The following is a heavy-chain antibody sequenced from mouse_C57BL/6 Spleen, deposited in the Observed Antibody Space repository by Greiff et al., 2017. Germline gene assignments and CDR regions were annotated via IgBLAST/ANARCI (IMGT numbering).Heavy chain of an antibody. Sequence: QVQLQQSGAELVRPGSSVKLSCKASGYTFTSYWMDWVKQRPGQGLEWIGNIYPSDSETHYNQKFKDKATLTVDKSSSTASMQLSSLTSEDSAVYYCARKGYGSLFAYWGQGTLVTVSA. CDR3: ARKGYGSLFAY. J-gene: IGHJ3*01. V-gene: IGHV1-61*01. D-gene: IGHD1-1*01. CDR2: IYPSDSET. CDR1: GYTFTSYW.